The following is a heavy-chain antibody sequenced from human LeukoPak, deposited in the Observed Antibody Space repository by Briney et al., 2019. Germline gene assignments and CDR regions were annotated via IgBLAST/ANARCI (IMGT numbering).Heavy chain of an antibody. V-gene: IGHV4-38-2*02. D-gene: IGHD3-3*01. J-gene: IGHJ4*02. CDR1: GYSISSGYY. CDR2: IYHSGST. Sequence: SETLSLTCTVSGYSISSGYYWGWIWQPPGKGLEWIGSIYHSGSTYYNPSLKSRVTISVDTSKNQFSLKLSSVTAADTAVYYCATYDFWSGYRIDYWGQGTLVTVSS. CDR3: ATYDFWSGYRIDY.